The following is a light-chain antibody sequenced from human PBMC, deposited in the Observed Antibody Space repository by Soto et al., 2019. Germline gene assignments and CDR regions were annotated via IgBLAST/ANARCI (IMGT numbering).Light chain of an antibody. CDR2: DAS. Sequence: EIMVTQSPVTLSVSPGERATLSCRASQSVSSYLAWYQQKPGQAPRLLIYDASNRATGIPARFSGSGSGTDFTLTISSLEPEDFAVYYCQQRSNWSITFGQGTKVDIK. V-gene: IGKV3-11*01. J-gene: IGKJ1*01. CDR3: QQRSNWSIT. CDR1: QSVSSY.